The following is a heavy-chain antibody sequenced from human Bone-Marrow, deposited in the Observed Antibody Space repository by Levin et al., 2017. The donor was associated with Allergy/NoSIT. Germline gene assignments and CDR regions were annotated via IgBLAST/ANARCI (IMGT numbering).Heavy chain of an antibody. CDR3: ARDNEVLVPAAIEPDLGY. J-gene: IGHJ4*02. Sequence: GGSLRLSCAASGFTFSSYAMHWVRQAPGKGLEWVAVISYDGSNKYYADSVKGRFTISRENSKNTLYLQMNSLRAEDTAVYYCARDNEVLVPAAIEPDLGYWGQGTLVTVSS. CDR1: GFTFSSYA. CDR2: ISYDGSNK. D-gene: IGHD2-2*01. V-gene: IGHV3-30-3*01.